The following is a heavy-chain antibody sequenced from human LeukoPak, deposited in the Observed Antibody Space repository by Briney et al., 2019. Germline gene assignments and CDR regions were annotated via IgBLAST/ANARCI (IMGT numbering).Heavy chain of an antibody. CDR1: GFTFSNAW. J-gene: IGHJ3*02. D-gene: IGHD2-21*02. CDR3: TTDGVVVTAPDAFDI. V-gene: IGHV3-15*01. CDR2: IKSKTDGGTT. Sequence: GGSLRLSCAASGFTFSNAWMSWVRQAPGKGLEWVGRIKSKTDGGTTDYAAPVKGRFTISRDDSKNTLYLQMNSLKTEDTAVYYCTTDGVVVTAPDAFDIWGQGTMVTVSS.